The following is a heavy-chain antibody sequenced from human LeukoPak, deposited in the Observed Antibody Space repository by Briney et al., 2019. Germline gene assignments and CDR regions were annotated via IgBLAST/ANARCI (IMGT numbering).Heavy chain of an antibody. CDR3: ARSLRPSYYGMDV. J-gene: IGHJ6*02. V-gene: IGHV3-11*04. D-gene: IGHD3-9*01. Sequence: GGSLRLSCAASGFTFSDYFMSWVRQAPGKGLEWVSYISSGGTTIYYADSVKGRFTISRDNAKNSLYLQMNSLRAEDTAVYYCARSLRPSYYGMDVWGQGTTVTVSS. CDR2: ISSGGTTI. CDR1: GFTFSDYF.